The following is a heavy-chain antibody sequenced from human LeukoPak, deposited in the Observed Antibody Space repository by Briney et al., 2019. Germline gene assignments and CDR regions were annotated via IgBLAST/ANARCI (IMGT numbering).Heavy chain of an antibody. CDR1: GFTFSSYA. J-gene: IGHJ4*02. CDR3: AKEGGLRFLRY. D-gene: IGHD3-3*01. V-gene: IGHV3-23*01. CDR2: ISGSGGST. Sequence: PGGSLRLSCGASGFTFSSYAMSWVRQTPGKGLEGVSSISGSGGSTYYADSVKGRFTISRDNSKNTLYLQMNSLRAEDTAVYYCAKEGGLRFLRYWGQGTLVTVSS.